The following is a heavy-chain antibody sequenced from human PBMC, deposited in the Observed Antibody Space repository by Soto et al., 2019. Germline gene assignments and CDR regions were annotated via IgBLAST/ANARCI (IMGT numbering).Heavy chain of an antibody. V-gene: IGHV3-23*01. Sequence: PGGSLRLSCAASGFTFSNYAMSWVRQAPGKGLEWVSGISGFGGSSYYADSVKGRFTISRDNSKNTVYLQMNSLRAEDTAVYYCAKSTGIVVLPAEYGMDVWGQGTTVTVSS. CDR2: ISGFGGSS. CDR3: AKSTGIVVLPAEYGMDV. D-gene: IGHD2-2*01. J-gene: IGHJ6*02. CDR1: GFTFSNYA.